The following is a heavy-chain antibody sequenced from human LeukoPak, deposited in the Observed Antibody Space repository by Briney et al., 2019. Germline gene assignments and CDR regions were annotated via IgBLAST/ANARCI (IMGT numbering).Heavy chain of an antibody. V-gene: IGHV3-53*01. D-gene: IGHD3-16*01. CDR2: IYGVDGT. Sequence: PGGSLRLSCAASGVTVSSHYMNWVRRAPGKGLEWVSVIYGVDGTSYADSVKGRFTISRDNSKNTVYLQMNSLRAEDTAVYYCARVTFGEALDPWGQGTLVTVSS. CDR3: ARVTFGEALDP. J-gene: IGHJ5*02. CDR1: GVTVSSHY.